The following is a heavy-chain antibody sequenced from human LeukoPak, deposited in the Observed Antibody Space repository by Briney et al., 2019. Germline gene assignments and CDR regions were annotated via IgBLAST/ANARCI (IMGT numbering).Heavy chain of an antibody. CDR3: ARNRWGITMVRGVSLDY. CDR1: GGSFSGYY. V-gene: IGHV4-34*01. J-gene: IGHJ4*02. CDR2: INHSGST. D-gene: IGHD3-10*01. Sequence: KPSETLSLTCAVYGGSFSGYYWSWIRQPPGKGLEWIGEINHSGSTNYNPSLKGRVTISVDTSKNQFSLKLSSVTAADTAVYYCARNRWGITMVRGVSLDYWGQGTLVTVSS.